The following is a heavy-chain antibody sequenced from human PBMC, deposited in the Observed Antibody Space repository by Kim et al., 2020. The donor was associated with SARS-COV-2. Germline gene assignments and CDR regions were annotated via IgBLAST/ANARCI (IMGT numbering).Heavy chain of an antibody. V-gene: IGHV3-23*01. Sequence: GGSLRLSCAASGFTFSSYAMSWVRQAPGKGLEWVSAISGSGGSTYYADSVKGRFTISRDNSKNTLYLQMNSLRAEDTAVYYCAKESHGAARFLVNPDYWGQGTLVTVSS. CDR2: ISGSGGST. D-gene: IGHD6-6*01. CDR1: GFTFSSYA. J-gene: IGHJ4*02. CDR3: AKESHGAARFLVNPDY.